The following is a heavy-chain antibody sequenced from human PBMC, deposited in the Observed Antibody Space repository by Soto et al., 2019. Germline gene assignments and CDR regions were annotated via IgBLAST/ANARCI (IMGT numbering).Heavy chain of an antibody. CDR2: ISDDGSNT. D-gene: IGHD3-3*01. CDR3: AREAYYDFWSGSNTLPYYFDD. V-gene: IGHV3-30-3*01. Sequence: QVQLVESGGGVVQPGRSLRLSCAASGFTFSRHTMHWVRQAPGKGLEWVAAISDDGSNTYYADSVKGRFTISRDNFMNTLYLQMNSLSSEDTAVHHCAREAYYDFWSGSNTLPYYFDDWGQGTLVTVSS. CDR1: GFTFSRHT. J-gene: IGHJ4*02.